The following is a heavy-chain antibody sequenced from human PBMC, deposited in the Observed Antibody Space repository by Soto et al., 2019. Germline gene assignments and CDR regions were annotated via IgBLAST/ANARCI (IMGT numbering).Heavy chain of an antibody. CDR2: VTGRASRT. D-gene: IGHD6-25*01. CDR1: GFTFPTYA. Sequence: EVRLLESGVGLVQPGGSLRLPCFASGFTFPTYAISWIRQAPGQALDWVSVVTGRASRTYYADSVECRFTICRDHSGNTFFPQINSLGAEDTGLYFCARLHPSKKKQRLWADAFPLRCQGTMLTVSS. CDR3: ARLHPSKKKQRLWADAFPL. J-gene: IGHJ3*01. V-gene: IGHV3-23*01.